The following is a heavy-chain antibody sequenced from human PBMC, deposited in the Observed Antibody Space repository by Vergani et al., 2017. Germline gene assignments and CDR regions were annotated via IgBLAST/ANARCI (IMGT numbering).Heavy chain of an antibody. CDR1: GFTFSSYE. D-gene: IGHD5-24*01. CDR3: ARDRDGYNSDYYGMDV. Sequence: EVQLVESGGGLVQPGGSLRLSCAASGFTFSSYEMNWVRQAPGKGLEWVSYISSSGSTIYYADSVKGRFTISRDNAKNSLYLQMNSLRAEDTAVYYCARDRDGYNSDYYGMDVWGQGTTVTVSS. J-gene: IGHJ6*02. V-gene: IGHV3-48*03. CDR2: ISSSGSTI.